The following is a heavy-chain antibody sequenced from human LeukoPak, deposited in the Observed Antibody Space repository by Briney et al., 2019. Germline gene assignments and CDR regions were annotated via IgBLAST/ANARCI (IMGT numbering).Heavy chain of an antibody. CDR1: GFTFSGYW. Sequence: GGSLRLSCAASGFTFSGYWMHWVRQAPGKGLVWVSRINSDGSSTSYADSVKGRFTISRDNAKNTLYLQMSSLRAEDTAVYYCVRDGGYSPNNFDYWGQGTLVTVSS. CDR3: VRDGGYSPNNFDY. V-gene: IGHV3-74*01. J-gene: IGHJ4*02. D-gene: IGHD5-18*01. CDR2: INSDGSST.